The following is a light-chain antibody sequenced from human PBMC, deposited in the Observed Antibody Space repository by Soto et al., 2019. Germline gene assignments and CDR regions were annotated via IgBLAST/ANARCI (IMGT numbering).Light chain of an antibody. CDR2: KDS. V-gene: IGLV3-25*02. J-gene: IGLJ2*01. CDR1: ALPKQY. Sequence: SYELTQPPSVSVSPGQTARITCSGDALPKQYAYWYQQKPGQAPVLVIYKDSERPSGIPERFSGSSSGTTVTLIISGVQAEDEADYYCQSADSSGTVGVFGGGTKLTVL. CDR3: QSADSSGTVGV.